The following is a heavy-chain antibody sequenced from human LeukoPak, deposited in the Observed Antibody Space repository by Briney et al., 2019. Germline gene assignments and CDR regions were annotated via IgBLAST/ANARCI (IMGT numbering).Heavy chain of an antibody. V-gene: IGHV3-21*01. CDR1: GFTFSSYT. J-gene: IGHJ4*02. CDR2: ISSSSNYI. D-gene: IGHD4-23*01. Sequence: PGGSLRLSCEASGFTFSSYTMNWVRQAPGKGLEWVSSISSSSNYIYYADSVKGRFTISRDNAKNTLYLQMTSLRAEDTAVYYCATESPGGVASDYWGQGTLVTVSS. CDR3: ATESPGGVASDY.